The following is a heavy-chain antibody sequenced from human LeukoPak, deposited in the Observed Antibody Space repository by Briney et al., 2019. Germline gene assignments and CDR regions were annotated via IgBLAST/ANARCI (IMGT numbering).Heavy chain of an antibody. CDR1: GFIFSRSW. Sequence: GGSLRLSCAASGFIFSRSWMSWVRQAPGKGLEWVALINQDGSQKKYVDSLEGRFSLSRDNAKNSLYLQMNSLRAEDTAIYYCARAGDYYFHYWGQGTLVTVSS. D-gene: IGHD4-17*01. CDR3: ARAGDYYFHY. J-gene: IGHJ4*02. CDR2: INQDGSQK. V-gene: IGHV3-7*01.